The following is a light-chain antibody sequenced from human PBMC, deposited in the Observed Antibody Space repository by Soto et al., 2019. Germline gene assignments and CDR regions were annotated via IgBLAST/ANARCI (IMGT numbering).Light chain of an antibody. CDR3: QKYNSAPPT. J-gene: IGKJ1*01. CDR2: TSF. CDR1: QSIGTF. V-gene: IGKV1-39*01. Sequence: DIQMTQSPSSLSASVGDRVSITCRASQSIGTFLNWYQQKPGEAPNLLIHTSFTLYSGVPSRFSGTGSGTDFTLTISSLQPEDVATYYCQKYNSAPPTFGQGTKVGIK.